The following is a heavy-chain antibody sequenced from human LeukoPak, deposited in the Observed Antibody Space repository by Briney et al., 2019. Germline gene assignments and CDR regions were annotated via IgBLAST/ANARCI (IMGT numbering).Heavy chain of an antibody. J-gene: IGHJ1*01. CDR1: GFTFSDYW. Sequence: PGGSLRLSCAASGFTFSDYWMSWVRQAPGQGLAWVAHINQDGSEQHFVGSVQGRFTISRDNAKNSLYLQMDSLRAEDTAVYYCVGGAPDYWGQGTPVTVSS. D-gene: IGHD3-16*01. V-gene: IGHV3-7*04. CDR2: INQDGSEQ. CDR3: VGGAPDY.